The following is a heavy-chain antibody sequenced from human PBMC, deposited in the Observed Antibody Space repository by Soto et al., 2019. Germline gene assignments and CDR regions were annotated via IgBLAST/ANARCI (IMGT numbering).Heavy chain of an antibody. D-gene: IGHD3-9*01. J-gene: IGHJ2*01. CDR2: INSDGSSI. Sequence: EVQLVESGGGLVQPGGSLRLSCAASGFTFSNYWMYWVRQAPGKGLVWVSRINSDGSSITYADSVKGQFTISRDNAKNTLYLQINSLRAEDTAVYYCTRALPVTGYWYSDLWGRGTLVTGSP. CDR3: TRALPVTGYWYSDL. V-gene: IGHV3-74*01. CDR1: GFTFSNYW.